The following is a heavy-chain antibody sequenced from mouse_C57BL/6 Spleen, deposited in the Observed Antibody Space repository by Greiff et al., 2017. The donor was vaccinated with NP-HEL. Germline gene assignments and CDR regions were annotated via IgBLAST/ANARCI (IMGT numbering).Heavy chain of an antibody. J-gene: IGHJ1*03. Sequence: ATGGIGFSRYWMSWVRRAPGKGLEWIGEINPDSRTINYAPSLKDKFIISRDNAKNTLYLQMSKVRSEDTALYYCAREGGLLRRYFDVWGTGTTVTVSS. CDR3: AREGGLLRRYFDV. D-gene: IGHD2-3*01. CDR2: INPDSRTI. V-gene: IGHV4-1*01. CDR1: GIGFSRYW.